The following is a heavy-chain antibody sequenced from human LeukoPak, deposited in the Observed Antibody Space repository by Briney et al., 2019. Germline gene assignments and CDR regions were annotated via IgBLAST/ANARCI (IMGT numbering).Heavy chain of an antibody. Sequence: ASVKVSCKVSGYILTELSMHWVRQAPGKGLEWMGGFDPEDGETIYAQKFQGRVTMTEDTSTDTAYMELSSLRSEDTAVYYCATPFIPYYYGSETRTDAFDIWGQGTMVTVSS. CDR1: GYILTELS. V-gene: IGHV1-24*01. D-gene: IGHD3-10*01. J-gene: IGHJ3*02. CDR3: ATPFIPYYYGSETRTDAFDI. CDR2: FDPEDGET.